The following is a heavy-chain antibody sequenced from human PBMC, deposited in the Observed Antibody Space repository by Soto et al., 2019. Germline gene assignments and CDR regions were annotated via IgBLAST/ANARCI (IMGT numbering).Heavy chain of an antibody. CDR3: ARGDPKDCSSTSCYHGWFDP. J-gene: IGHJ5*02. Sequence: SETLSLTCAVYGGSFSGYYWSWIRQPPGKGLEWIGEINHSGSTNYNPSLKSRVTISVDTSKNQFSLKLSSVTAADTAVYYCARGDPKDCSSTSCYHGWFDPWGQGTLVTVSS. V-gene: IGHV4-34*01. D-gene: IGHD2-2*01. CDR2: INHSGST. CDR1: GGSFSGYY.